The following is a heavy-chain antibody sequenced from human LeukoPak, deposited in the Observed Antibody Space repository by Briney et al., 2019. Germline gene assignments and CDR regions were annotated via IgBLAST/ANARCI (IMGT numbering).Heavy chain of an antibody. V-gene: IGHV3-21*01. CDR1: GFTFSSYS. CDR2: ISSSSSYI. Sequence: PGGSLRLSCAASGFTFSSYSMNWVRRAPGKGLEWVSSISSSSSYIYYTDSVKGRFTISRDNAKNSLYLQMNSLRAEETAVYYCAREHCSGGSCRPYYYYGMDVWGQGTTVTVSS. CDR3: AREHCSGGSCRPYYYYGMDV. J-gene: IGHJ6*02. D-gene: IGHD2-15*01.